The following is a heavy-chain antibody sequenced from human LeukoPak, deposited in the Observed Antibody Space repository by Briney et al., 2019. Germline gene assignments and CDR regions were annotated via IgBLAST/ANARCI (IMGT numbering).Heavy chain of an antibody. J-gene: IGHJ4*02. Sequence: ASVKVSCKASGYTFTSYDINWVRQATGQGLEWMGWMNPNSGNTAYAQKFQGRVTITRNTSISTAHMELSSLRSEDTAIYYCAREDYYDSGSSHYWGQGTLVTVSS. V-gene: IGHV1-8*03. CDR1: GYTFTSYD. CDR3: AREDYYDSGSSHY. CDR2: MNPNSGNT. D-gene: IGHD3-22*01.